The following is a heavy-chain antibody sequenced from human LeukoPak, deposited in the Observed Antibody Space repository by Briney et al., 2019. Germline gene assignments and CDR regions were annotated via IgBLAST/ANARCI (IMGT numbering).Heavy chain of an antibody. V-gene: IGHV3-11*01. CDR3: AREFTQRDY. Sequence: GGSLRLSCVASGFTFSDYYMSWIRQAPGKGLEWVSYISGSDGTIKYADSVRGRFTISRDNAKNSLYLQMNSLRVEDTAVYYCAREFTQRDYWGQGTLVTVSS. CDR2: ISGSDGTI. J-gene: IGHJ4*02. CDR1: GFTFSDYY.